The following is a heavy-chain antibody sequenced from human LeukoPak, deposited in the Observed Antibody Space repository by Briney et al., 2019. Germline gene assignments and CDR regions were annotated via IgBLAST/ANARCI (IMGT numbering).Heavy chain of an antibody. J-gene: IGHJ5*02. CDR1: GGSISSGSYY. D-gene: IGHD6-25*01. Sequence: SQTLSLNCTVSGGSISSGSYYWGWIRQPAGKGLEWVGRVHTSGSTNYNPSLKSRVTISLDTSKNQFSLELRSVTAADTAVYDCASSAYTGSNYFDPWGQGTLVTVSS. CDR2: VHTSGST. V-gene: IGHV4-61*02. CDR3: ASSAYTGSNYFDP.